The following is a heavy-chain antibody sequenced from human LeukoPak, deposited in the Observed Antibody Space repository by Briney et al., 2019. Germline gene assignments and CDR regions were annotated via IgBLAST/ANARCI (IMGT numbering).Heavy chain of an antibody. V-gene: IGHV1-2*02. CDR2: MNHNSGGT. Sequence: ASVKVSCKASGYTFTGYYMHWVRQAPGQGLEWIVWMNHNSGGTNYAQKLQGRVTMTRDSSISTAYMELSRLRSDDTAVYSCARADYYYDSSGYSFDYWGQGTLVTVSS. D-gene: IGHD3-22*01. CDR1: GYTFTGYY. CDR3: ARADYYYDSSGYSFDY. J-gene: IGHJ4*02.